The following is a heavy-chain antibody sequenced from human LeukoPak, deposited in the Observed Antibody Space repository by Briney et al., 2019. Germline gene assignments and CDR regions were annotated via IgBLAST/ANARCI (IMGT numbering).Heavy chain of an antibody. D-gene: IGHD5-18*01. J-gene: IGHJ4*02. V-gene: IGHV4-34*01. Sequence: PSETLSLTCAVYGGSFSGYYWSWIRQPPGKGQEWIGEINHSGSTNYNPSLKSRVTISVDTSKNQFSLKLSSVTAADTAVYYCARVGSYGTGFDYWGQGTLVTVSS. CDR2: INHSGST. CDR3: ARVGSYGTGFDY. CDR1: GGSFSGYY.